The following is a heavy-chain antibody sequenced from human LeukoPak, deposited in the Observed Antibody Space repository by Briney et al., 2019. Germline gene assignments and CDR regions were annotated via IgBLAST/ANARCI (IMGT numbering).Heavy chain of an antibody. J-gene: IGHJ3*02. CDR1: GDSISTYY. CDR2: IYYSGST. Sequence: PSETLSLTCTVSGDSISTYYWGWIRQPPGKGLEWIGSIYYSGSTYYNPSLKSRVTISVDTSKNQFSLRLSSVTAADTAVYYCARHRVSYDSSGYFDIWGQGTMVTVSS. V-gene: IGHV4-39*01. CDR3: ARHRVSYDSSGYFDI. D-gene: IGHD3-22*01.